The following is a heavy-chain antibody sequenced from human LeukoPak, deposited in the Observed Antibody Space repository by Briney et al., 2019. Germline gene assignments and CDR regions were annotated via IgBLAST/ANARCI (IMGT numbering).Heavy chain of an antibody. CDR3: ARDAPRENSGWSPIDY. CDR1: GYTFTSYG. Sequence: ASVKVSCKASGYTFTSYGISWVRQAPGQGLEWMGWISAYNGNTNYAQKPQGRVTMTTDTSTSTAYMELRSLRSDDTAVYYCARDAPRENSGWSPIDYWGQGTLVTVSS. J-gene: IGHJ4*02. V-gene: IGHV1-18*01. CDR2: ISAYNGNT. D-gene: IGHD6-19*01.